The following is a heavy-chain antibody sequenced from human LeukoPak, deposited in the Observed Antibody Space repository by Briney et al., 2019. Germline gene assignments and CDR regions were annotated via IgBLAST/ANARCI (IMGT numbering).Heavy chain of an antibody. D-gene: IGHD2-15*01. CDR1: GGSISSYY. V-gene: IGHV4-4*09. Sequence: PSETLSLTCTVSGGSISSYYWSWIRQPPGKGLEWIGYIYTSGSTNYNPSLKSRVTISVDTSKNQFSLKLSSVTAADTAVYYCASTYRSGCSAGATPIHYYYYMDVWGKGTTVTVSS. J-gene: IGHJ6*03. CDR2: IYTSGST. CDR3: ASTYRSGCSAGATPIHYYYYMDV.